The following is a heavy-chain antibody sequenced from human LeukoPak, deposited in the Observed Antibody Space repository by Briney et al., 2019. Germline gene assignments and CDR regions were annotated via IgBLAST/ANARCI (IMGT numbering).Heavy chain of an antibody. V-gene: IGHV4-34*01. CDR2: INHSGST. J-gene: IGHJ1*01. CDR3: ARGPTYYYDSSGYSFFFQH. CDR1: GGSFSGYY. D-gene: IGHD3-22*01. Sequence: SETLSLTCAVYGGSFSGYYWSWIRQPPGKGLEWIGEINHSGSTNYNPSLKSRVTISVDTSKNQFSLKLSSVTAADTAVYYCARGPTYYYDSSGYSFFFQHWGQGTLVTVSS.